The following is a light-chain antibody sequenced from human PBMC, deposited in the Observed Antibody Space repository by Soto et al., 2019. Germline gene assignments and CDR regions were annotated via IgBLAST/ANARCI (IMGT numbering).Light chain of an antibody. CDR1: QSVGSNF. CDR3: QQDYSLRRT. CDR2: GAS. V-gene: IGKV3D-7*01. Sequence: PGERVTLSCRASQSVGSNFLTWYQQKPGQAPRLLIYGASARATGIPARFSGSGSGTDFSLTISSLQPEDFAVYYCQQDYSLRRTFGQGTKV. J-gene: IGKJ1*01.